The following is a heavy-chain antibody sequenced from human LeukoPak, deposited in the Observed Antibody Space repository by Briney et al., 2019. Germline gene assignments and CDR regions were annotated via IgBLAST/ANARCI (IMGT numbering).Heavy chain of an antibody. Sequence: SETLSLTCTVSGGSISSSSYYWGWIRQPPGKGLEWIGSTYYSGSTYYNPSLKSRVTISVDTSKNQFSLKLSSVTAADTAVYYCARRSGSYRFDPWGQGSLVTVSS. V-gene: IGHV4-39*01. CDR3: ARRSGSYRFDP. D-gene: IGHD1-26*01. CDR2: TYYSGST. CDR1: GGSISSSSYY. J-gene: IGHJ5*02.